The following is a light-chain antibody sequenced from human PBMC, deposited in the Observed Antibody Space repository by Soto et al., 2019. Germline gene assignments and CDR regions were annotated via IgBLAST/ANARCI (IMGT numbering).Light chain of an antibody. V-gene: IGKV4-1*01. CDR2: WAS. CDR1: QSVLYSSNNKNY. Sequence: DIVMTQSPDSLAVSLGERATINCKSSQSVLYSSNNKNYLAWYQQKPGQPPKLLIYWASTRESGVPDRFTGSGSGTDFTLSISSLQAEDVAVYYCQQHYITPITFGQGTRLEIK. CDR3: QQHYITPIT. J-gene: IGKJ5*01.